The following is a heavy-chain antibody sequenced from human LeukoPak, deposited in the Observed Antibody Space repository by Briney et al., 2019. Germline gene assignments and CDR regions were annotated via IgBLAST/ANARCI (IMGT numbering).Heavy chain of an antibody. CDR2: YSGGST. J-gene: IGHJ6*04. D-gene: IGHD1-26*01. CDR3: ARGGATPNLDA. Sequence: GGSLRLSCAASGFTVSSNYMSWVRQAPGKGLEWVSIYSGGSTFYADSVKGRFTVSRDNSKNTLYLQMNSLRAEDTAVYYCARGGATPNLDAWGKGTTVTVSS. CDR1: GFTVSSNY. V-gene: IGHV3-53*05.